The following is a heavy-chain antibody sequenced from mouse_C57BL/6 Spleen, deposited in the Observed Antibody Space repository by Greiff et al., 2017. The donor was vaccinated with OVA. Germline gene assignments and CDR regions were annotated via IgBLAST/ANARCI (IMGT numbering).Heavy chain of an antibody. D-gene: IGHD1-2*01. V-gene: IGHV1-26*01. CDR3: ARNYGLYYAMDY. CDR1: GYTFTDYY. CDR2: INPNNGGT. J-gene: IGHJ4*01. Sequence: EVQLQQSGPELVKPGASVKISCKASGYTFTDYYMNWVKQSHGKSLEWIGDINPNNGGTSYNQKFKGKATLTVDKSSRTAYMELRSLPSDDAAVYYCARNYGLYYAMDYWGQGTSVTVSS.